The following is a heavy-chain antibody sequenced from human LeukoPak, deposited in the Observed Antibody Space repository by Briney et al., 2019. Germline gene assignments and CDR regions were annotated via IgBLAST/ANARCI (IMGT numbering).Heavy chain of an antibody. CDR1: GFTFSGYW. D-gene: IGHD4-17*01. CDR3: ARAPYGDYLYYFDY. V-gene: IGHV3-7*01. CDR2: IKEDGSKT. J-gene: IGHJ4*02. Sequence: GGSLRLSCAASGFTFSGYWMNWVRQAPGKGLEWVANIKEDGSKTYYADSLKGRFTISRDNAKNSLYLQMNSLRAEDTAVYYCARAPYGDYLYYFDYWGQGTLVTVSS.